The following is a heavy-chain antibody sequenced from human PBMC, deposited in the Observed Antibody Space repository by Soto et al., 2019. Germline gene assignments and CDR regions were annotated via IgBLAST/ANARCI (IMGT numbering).Heavy chain of an antibody. CDR2: ISAYNGNT. V-gene: IGHV1-18*01. CDR1: GYTFTSYG. Sequence: GAAVKVSCKASGYTFTSYGISWVRQAPGQGLEWMGWISAYNGNTNYAQKLQGRVTMTTDTSTGTAYMELRSLRSDDTAVYYCARVAYYYGSGSLDAFDIWGQGTMVTVSS. CDR3: ARVAYYYGSGSLDAFDI. D-gene: IGHD3-10*01. J-gene: IGHJ3*02.